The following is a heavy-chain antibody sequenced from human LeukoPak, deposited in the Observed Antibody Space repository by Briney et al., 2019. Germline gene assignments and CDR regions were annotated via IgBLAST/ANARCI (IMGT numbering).Heavy chain of an antibody. CDR2: IYSGGST. V-gene: IGHV3-66*01. J-gene: IGHJ3*02. CDR1: GFTVSSNY. CDR3: ARVFRPSLTVFIIRGAFDI. D-gene: IGHD3-3*01. Sequence: GGSLRLSCAASGFTVSSNYMSWVRQAPGKGLEWVSVIYSGGSTYYADSVKGRFTISRDNSKNTLYLQMNSLRAEDTAVYYCARVFRPSLTVFIIRGAFDIWGQGTMVTVSS.